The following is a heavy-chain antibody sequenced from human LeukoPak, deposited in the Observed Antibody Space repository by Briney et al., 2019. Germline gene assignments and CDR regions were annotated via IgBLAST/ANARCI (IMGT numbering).Heavy chain of an antibody. CDR3: AREGDGNLDY. CDR1: GGSISGYY. CDR2: FYNSGST. Sequence: KPSETLSLTCTVSGGSISGYYWSWIRQPAGKGLEWIGRFYNSGSTKYNPSLKSRVTMSVDTSKNQFSLKLSSVTAADTAVYYCAREGDGNLDYWGQGTLVTVSS. J-gene: IGHJ4*02. V-gene: IGHV4-4*07. D-gene: IGHD3-16*01.